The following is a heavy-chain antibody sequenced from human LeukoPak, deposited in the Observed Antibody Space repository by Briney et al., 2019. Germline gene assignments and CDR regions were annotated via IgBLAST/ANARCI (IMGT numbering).Heavy chain of an antibody. Sequence: ASVKVSCKASGSTFTGYYMHWVRQAPGQGLEWMGWINPNSGGTNYAQKFQGRVTMTRDTSISTAYMELSRLRSDDTAVYYCARDVIVPAANWFDPWGQGTLVTVSS. V-gene: IGHV1-2*02. CDR3: ARDVIVPAANWFDP. J-gene: IGHJ5*02. D-gene: IGHD2-2*01. CDR2: INPNSGGT. CDR1: GSTFTGYY.